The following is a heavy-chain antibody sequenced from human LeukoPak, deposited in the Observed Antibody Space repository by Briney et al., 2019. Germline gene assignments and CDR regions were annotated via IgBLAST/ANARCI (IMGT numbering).Heavy chain of an antibody. CDR1: GYTFTSYG. V-gene: IGHV1-18*01. J-gene: IGHJ1*01. CDR2: ISAYNGNT. D-gene: IGHD3-22*01. Sequence: ASVKVSCKASGYTFTSYGISWVRQAPGQGLEWMGWISAYNGNTNYAQKLQGRVTMTTDTSTSTAYMELRSLRSDDTAVYYRARDLAGYYDSSGYYPEDFQHWGQGTLVTVSS. CDR3: ARDLAGYYDSSGYYPEDFQH.